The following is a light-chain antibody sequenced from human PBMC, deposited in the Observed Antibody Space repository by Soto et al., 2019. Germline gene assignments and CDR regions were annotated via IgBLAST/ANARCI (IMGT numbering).Light chain of an antibody. V-gene: IGLV2-14*01. CDR2: EVS. CDR3: SSYTTSWV. Sequence: QSALTQPASVSGSPGQSITISCTGTSSDVGGYNYVSWYQQHPGKAPKLIIYEVSNRPSGVSNRFSGSKSGNTASLTISGLQAEDEADYYCSSYTTSWVFGGGTKLTVL. CDR1: SSDVGGYNY. J-gene: IGLJ3*02.